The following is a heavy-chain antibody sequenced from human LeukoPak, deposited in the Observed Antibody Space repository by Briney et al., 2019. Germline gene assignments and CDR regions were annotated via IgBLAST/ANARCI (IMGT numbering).Heavy chain of an antibody. D-gene: IGHD2-15*01. CDR1: GFTFSSYY. J-gene: IGHJ4*02. CDR2: INGDESGT. CDR3: ARVRDCGGGSCFSYLDY. V-gene: IGHV3-74*01. Sequence: GGSLRLSCAASGFTFSSYYMHWVRQVPGKGLVWVSRINGDESGTTYADSVKGRFTISRDNAKNTLYLQMNTLRAEDTAVYYCARVRDCGGGSCFSYLDYWGQGTLVTVSS.